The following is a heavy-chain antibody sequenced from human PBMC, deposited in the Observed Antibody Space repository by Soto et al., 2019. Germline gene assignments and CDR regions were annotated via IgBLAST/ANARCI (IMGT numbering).Heavy chain of an antibody. CDR1: GGSISSSSYY. Sequence: PSETLSLTCTVSGGSISSSSYYWGWIRQPPGKGLEWVGSISYSGSSYYNPSLKSRVTISVDTSKNQFSLRLSSVTAADTAVYYCARHLVAVAGTKPRIRQTDNWGEGTLVTVSS. V-gene: IGHV4-39*01. CDR3: ARHLVAVAGTKPRIRQTDN. CDR2: ISYSGSS. J-gene: IGHJ4*02. D-gene: IGHD6-19*01.